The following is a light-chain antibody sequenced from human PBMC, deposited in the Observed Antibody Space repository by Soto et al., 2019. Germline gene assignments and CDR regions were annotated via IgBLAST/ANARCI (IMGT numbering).Light chain of an antibody. CDR1: QSISSY. Sequence: DIQMTQSPCSRSVSVGGRVTITFRASQSISSYLNWYQQKPGKAPNLLMYTASNLQSGVPSRFSGSGSGTDFTLTISSLQPEDFATYYCQQSYSTPISCGQGTRREIK. CDR3: QQSYSTPIS. CDR2: TAS. V-gene: IGKV1-39*01. J-gene: IGKJ5*01.